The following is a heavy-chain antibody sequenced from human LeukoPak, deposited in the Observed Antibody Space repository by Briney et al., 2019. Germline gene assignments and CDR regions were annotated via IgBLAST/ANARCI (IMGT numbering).Heavy chain of an antibody. CDR3: AGCRGGGWQNYFDT. Sequence: TSETLSLTCTVSGGSISSYYWSWIRQPPGKGLEWIGYIYGSGSTHYNPSLKSRVTISVDTSKDQFSLKLSSVTAADTAVYYCAGCRGGGWQNYFDTWGQGTLVTVSS. D-gene: IGHD2-15*01. J-gene: IGHJ5*02. CDR2: IYGSGST. CDR1: GGSISSYY. V-gene: IGHV4-4*09.